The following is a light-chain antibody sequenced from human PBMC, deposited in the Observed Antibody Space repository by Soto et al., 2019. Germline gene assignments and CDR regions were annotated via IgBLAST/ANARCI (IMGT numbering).Light chain of an antibody. J-gene: IGKJ5*01. V-gene: IGKV3-11*01. CDR1: QSFRGL. CDR3: QQRHMWPIT. CDR2: DAY. Sequence: EVVLTQSPFTLSVSPGERATLSFMASQSFRGLLAWYQQKPGQAPRLLIYDAYNRATGIPPRFSGSGSGTDFSLTISSLEPEDSAVYYCQQRHMWPITFGQGTRLEIK.